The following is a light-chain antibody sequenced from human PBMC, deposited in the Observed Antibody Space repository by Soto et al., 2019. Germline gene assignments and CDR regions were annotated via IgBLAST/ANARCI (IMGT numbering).Light chain of an antibody. J-gene: IGKJ1*01. Sequence: DIQMTQSPSTMAASVGDRVTITCRASQSISSWLAGYQQKPGKATQLLIYDASSLESGVPSRFSGSGSGTEFTLTISSLQPDDFATYYCQQYNSYRGTFGQGTKVDIK. CDR1: QSISSW. CDR2: DAS. CDR3: QQYNSYRGT. V-gene: IGKV1-5*01.